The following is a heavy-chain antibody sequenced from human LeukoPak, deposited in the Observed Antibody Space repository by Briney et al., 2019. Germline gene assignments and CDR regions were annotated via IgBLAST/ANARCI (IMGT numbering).Heavy chain of an antibody. J-gene: IGHJ4*02. V-gene: IGHV3-30*02. CDR1: GFTFSSYG. CDR3: VKDHSSGLLG. Sequence: GSLRLSCAASGFTFSSYGMHWVRQAPGKGLEWVAFVRYDGGSIYYVDSVKGRFIISRDNSKDTLYLQMNSLRIEDTAVYHCVKDHSSGLLGWGQGTLVTVSS. CDR2: VRYDGGSI. D-gene: IGHD6-25*01.